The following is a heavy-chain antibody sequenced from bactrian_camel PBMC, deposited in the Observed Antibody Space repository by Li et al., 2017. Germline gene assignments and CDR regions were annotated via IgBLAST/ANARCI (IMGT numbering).Heavy chain of an antibody. CDR2: VSGDGSTT. CDR3: AAPRSQSGTEYAYNYRF. J-gene: IGHJ4*01. V-gene: IGHV3-2*01. Sequence: HVQLVESGGDLVQPGGSLRLSCAASRVTLSLSSYFLSWVRRAQGGKGLEWVSSVSGDGSTTYYAGSVKGRFAISRDSAKNTLYLQLNTLEIGDTAMYYCAAPRSQSGTEYAYNYRFWGQGTQVTVS. CDR1: RVTLSLSSYF. D-gene: IGHD5*01.